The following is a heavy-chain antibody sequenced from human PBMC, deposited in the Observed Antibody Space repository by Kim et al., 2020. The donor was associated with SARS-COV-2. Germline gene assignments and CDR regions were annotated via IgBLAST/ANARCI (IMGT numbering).Heavy chain of an antibody. J-gene: IGHJ4*02. V-gene: IGHV1-3*04. CDR1: GYTFTSYA. D-gene: IGHD3-10*01. Sequence: ASVKVSCKASGYTFTSYAMHWVRQAPGQRLEWMGWINTGNGNTKYSQRFQGRVTITRDTSASTTYMDLSSLRYEDTAIYYCARAFSSFWYGDFEYLGQGT. CDR2: INTGNGNT. CDR3: ARAFSSFWYGDFEY.